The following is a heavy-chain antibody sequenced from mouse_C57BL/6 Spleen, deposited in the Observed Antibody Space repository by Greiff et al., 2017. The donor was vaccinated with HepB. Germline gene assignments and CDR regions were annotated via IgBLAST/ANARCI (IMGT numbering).Heavy chain of an antibody. CDR1: GYAFSSSW. CDR3: ARNEREYFDY. V-gene: IGHV1-82*01. J-gene: IGHJ2*01. CDR2: IYPGDGDT. Sequence: VKLMESGPELVKPGASVKISCKASGYAFSSSWMNWVKQRPGKGLEWIGRIYPGDGDTNYNGKFKGKATLTADKSSSTAYMQLSSLTSEDSAVYFCARNEREYFDYWGQGTTLTVSS.